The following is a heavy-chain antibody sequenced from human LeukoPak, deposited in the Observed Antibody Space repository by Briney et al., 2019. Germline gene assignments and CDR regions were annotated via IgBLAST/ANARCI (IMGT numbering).Heavy chain of an antibody. CDR2: IIPILGIA. D-gene: IGHD6-6*01. Sequence: GASVKVSCKASGGTFSSYTISWVRQAPGQGLEWMGRIIPILGIANYAQKFQGRVTITADKSTSTAYMELSSLRSEDTAVYYCARRHSSSVPNRFDYWGQGTLVTVSS. J-gene: IGHJ4*02. V-gene: IGHV1-69*02. CDR3: ARRHSSSVPNRFDY. CDR1: GGTFSSYT.